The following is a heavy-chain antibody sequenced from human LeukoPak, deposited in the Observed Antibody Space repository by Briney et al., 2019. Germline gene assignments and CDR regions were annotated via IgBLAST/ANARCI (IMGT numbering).Heavy chain of an antibody. CDR2: INHSGST. J-gene: IGHJ4*02. D-gene: IGHD1-26*01. V-gene: IGHV4-34*01. CDR3: ERRRGGYSGRSYFDY. CDR1: AWSFSGYY. Sequence: SETLSLTCAVYAWSFSGYYWSWIRHPPGKGLEWIREINHSGSTKYNPSLKSRVTISVDTYKNQFSLKLSSVTAADRAVYYCERRRGGYSGRSYFDYWGQGTLVNV.